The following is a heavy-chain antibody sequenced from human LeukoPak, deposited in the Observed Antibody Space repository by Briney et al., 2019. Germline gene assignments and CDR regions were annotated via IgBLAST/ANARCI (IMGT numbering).Heavy chain of an antibody. CDR3: ARAHYCSGDSCYLGWFDP. D-gene: IGHD2-15*01. J-gene: IGHJ5*02. CDR2: IYYIGST. CDR1: GGSLSNYY. V-gene: IGHV4-59*01. Sequence: SETLSLTCTVSGGSLSNYYWSWIRQPPGKGLEWIGYIYYIGSTNYNPFLKSRVTMSVDTSKNQFSLRLSSVTAADTAVYYCARAHYCSGDSCYLGWFDPWGQGTLVTVSS.